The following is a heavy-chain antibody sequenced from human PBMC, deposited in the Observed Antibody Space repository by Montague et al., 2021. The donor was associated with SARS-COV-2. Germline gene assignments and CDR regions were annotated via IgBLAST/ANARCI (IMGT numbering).Heavy chain of an antibody. CDR3: AHRLSIAATGGCGPYFDY. D-gene: IGHD6-13*01. CDR2: IYWDDDN. Sequence: PALVKPTQTLTLTCTFSGFSLSTSGVGVGWIRQPPGKALEWLALIYWDDDNRYSPSLKSRLTITKDTSKNQVVLTMTNMDPVDTATYYCAHRLSIAATGGCGPYFDYWGQGTLVTVSS. J-gene: IGHJ4*02. V-gene: IGHV2-5*02. CDR1: GFSLSTSGVG.